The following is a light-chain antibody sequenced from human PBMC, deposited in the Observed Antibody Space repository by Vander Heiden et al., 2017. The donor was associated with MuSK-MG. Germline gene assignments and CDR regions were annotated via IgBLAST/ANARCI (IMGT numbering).Light chain of an antibody. CDR2: WAS. V-gene: IGKV4-1*01. J-gene: IGKJ1*01. CDR1: QSVLYSSNNKNY. CDR3: QQYDSTPVT. Sequence: LAVSLGERATINCKSSQSVLYSSNNKNYLAWYQQKPGQPPKLLIYWASTRESGVPDRFSGSGSGTDFTLTISSLRAEDVAVYYCQQYDSTPVTFGQGTKVEIK.